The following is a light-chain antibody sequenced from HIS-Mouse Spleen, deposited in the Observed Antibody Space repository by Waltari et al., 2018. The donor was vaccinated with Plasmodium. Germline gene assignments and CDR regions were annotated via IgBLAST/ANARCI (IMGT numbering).Light chain of an antibody. CDR3: QQSYSTPT. CDR2: AAS. CDR1: QSISSY. V-gene: IGKV1-39*01. J-gene: IGKJ1*01. Sequence: IRMTQSPSSFSASTGARVTIPCRASQSISSYLNWYQQKPGKAPKLLIYAASSLQSGVPSRCSGSGSGTDFTLTISRLQPEDFATYYCQQSYSTPTFGQGTKVEIK.